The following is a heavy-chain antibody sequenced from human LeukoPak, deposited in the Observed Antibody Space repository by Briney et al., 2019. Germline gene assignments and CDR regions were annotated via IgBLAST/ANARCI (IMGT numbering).Heavy chain of an antibody. V-gene: IGHV3-21*04. D-gene: IGHD3-3*01. CDR2: ISSSSSYI. Sequence: PGGSLRLSCAASGFTFSSYSMNWVRQAPGKGLEWVSSISSSSSYIYYADSVKGRFTLSRDNSRNTLSLQMSNLRAEDTAVYYCAKDRDPFAIFAVATFHYWGQGTLVTVSS. J-gene: IGHJ4*02. CDR1: GFTFSSYS. CDR3: AKDRDPFAIFAVATFHY.